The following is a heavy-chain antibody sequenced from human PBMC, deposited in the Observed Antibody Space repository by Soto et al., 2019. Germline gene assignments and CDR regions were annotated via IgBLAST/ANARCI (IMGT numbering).Heavy chain of an antibody. CDR2: TDCNNDN. J-gene: IGHJ4*02. V-gene: IGHV2-5*01. D-gene: IGHD3-16*02. CDR3: VHRRIRYYSVWVDYRCDCFHY. CDR1: GFSLSTTGKG. Sequence: QITLKESGPTLVKPPHTLTLTCTFSGFSLSTTGKGVGWIRQHPGKPLEWLALTDCNNDNRYSPSLKSRLIITSDTSKTQVVLIMNGMSPVDTATSFCVHRRIRYYSVWVDYRCDCFHYFGQGALGSVS.